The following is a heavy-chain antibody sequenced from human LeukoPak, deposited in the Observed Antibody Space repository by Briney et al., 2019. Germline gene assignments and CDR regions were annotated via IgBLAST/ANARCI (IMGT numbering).Heavy chain of an antibody. V-gene: IGHV3-30*18. D-gene: IGHD5-24*01. CDR2: ISYDGSNK. J-gene: IGHJ4*02. CDR1: GSTFSSYG. Sequence: GGSLRLSCAASGSTFSSYGMHWVRQAPGKGLEWVAVISYDGSNKYYADSVKGRFTISRDNSKNTLYLQMNSLRAEDTAVYYCAKDLDRRDGYNLNWGQGTLVTVSS. CDR3: AKDLDRRDGYNLN.